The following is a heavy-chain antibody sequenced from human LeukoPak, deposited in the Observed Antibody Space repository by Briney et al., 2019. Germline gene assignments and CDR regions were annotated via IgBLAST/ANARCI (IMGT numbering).Heavy chain of an antibody. D-gene: IGHD6-13*01. Sequence: AASVKVSCKPSGYTFTSYDINWVRQATGQGLEWMGWMNPNSGNTGYAQKFQGRVTMTRNTSISTAYMELSSLRSEDTAVYYCARGPRRSSSWYVYWGQGTLVTVSS. CDR2: MNPNSGNT. J-gene: IGHJ4*02. CDR1: GYTFTSYD. CDR3: ARGPRRSSSWYVY. V-gene: IGHV1-8*01.